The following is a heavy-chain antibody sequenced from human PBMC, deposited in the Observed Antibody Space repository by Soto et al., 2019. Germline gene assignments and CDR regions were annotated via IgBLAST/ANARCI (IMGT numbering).Heavy chain of an antibody. CDR2: ISSSSSSI. Sequence: EVQLVESGGGLVKPGGSLRLSCAASGFSFSSYSMNWVRQAPGKGLEWVSSISSSSSSIYYADSAKGRFTISRDNAKKSLYLQMNNLRVEATAVYYCARSYGSGKTDVRGKGTTVNVSS. D-gene: IGHD3-10*01. CDR3: ARSYGSGKTDV. J-gene: IGHJ6*04. CDR1: GFSFSSYS. V-gene: IGHV3-21*01.